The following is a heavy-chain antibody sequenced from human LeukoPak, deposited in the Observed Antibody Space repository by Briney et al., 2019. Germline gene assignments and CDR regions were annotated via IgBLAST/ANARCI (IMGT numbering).Heavy chain of an antibody. D-gene: IGHD5-12*01. J-gene: IGHJ4*02. CDR2: IIISSSTI. V-gene: IGHV3-48*02. CDR3: AMDGGYSGYDFAY. CDR1: GFTFNMHS. Sequence: QHGGSLRLSCAASGFTFNMHSMIWVRQAPGKGLEWVSFIIISSSTIYYADSVKGRFTTSRDNAKNSLYLQMNSLRDEDTAVYYCAMDGGYSGYDFAYWGQGTLVTVSS.